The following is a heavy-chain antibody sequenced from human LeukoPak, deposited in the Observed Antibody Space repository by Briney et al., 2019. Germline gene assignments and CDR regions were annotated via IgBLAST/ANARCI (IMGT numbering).Heavy chain of an antibody. CDR1: GGSISSYY. CDR2: IYYSGST. V-gene: IGHV4-59*01. Sequence: SETLSLTCTVSGGSISSYYWSWIRQPPGKGLEWIGYIYYSGSTNYNPSLKSRVTISVDTSKNQFSMKLSPVTAADTAVYYCAREGIVVVGTDWFDPWGQGTLVTVSS. D-gene: IGHD6-13*01. J-gene: IGHJ5*02. CDR3: AREGIVVVGTDWFDP.